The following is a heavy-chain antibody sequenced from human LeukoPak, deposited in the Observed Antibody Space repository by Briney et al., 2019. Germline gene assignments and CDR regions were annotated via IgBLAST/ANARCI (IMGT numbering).Heavy chain of an antibody. CDR1: GFTFHAFE. V-gene: IGHV3-43*02. J-gene: IGHJ6*02. CDR3: ATWAFYHGLDV. Sequence: GGSLRLSCAASGFTFHAFEMHWVRQAPGKGLEWVSLIKSDGGKTDYADSVRGRFTISRDNGKNSICLQMNSLRSEDTALYYCATWAFYHGLDVWGQGTTVTVSS. CDR2: IKSDGGKT. D-gene: IGHD1-26*01.